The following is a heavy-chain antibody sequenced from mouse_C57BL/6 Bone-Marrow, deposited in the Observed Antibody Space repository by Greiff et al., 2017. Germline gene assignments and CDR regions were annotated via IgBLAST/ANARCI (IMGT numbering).Heavy chain of an antibody. CDR2: IYPGSGNT. Sequence: QVQLQQSGAELVRPGASVKLSCKASGYTFTDYYINWVKQRPGQGLEWIARIYPGSGNTNYNEKFKGKATLTAEKSSSTAYMQLSSLTSEDSAVYFCARWGLRGAYWGQGTLVTVSA. J-gene: IGHJ3*01. D-gene: IGHD2-4*01. V-gene: IGHV1-76*01. CDR1: GYTFTDYY. CDR3: ARWGLRGAY.